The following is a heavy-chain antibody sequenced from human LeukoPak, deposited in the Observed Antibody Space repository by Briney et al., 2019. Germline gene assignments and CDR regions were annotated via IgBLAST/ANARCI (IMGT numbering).Heavy chain of an antibody. J-gene: IGHJ6*03. CDR2: IYYSGST. D-gene: IGHD5-18*01. V-gene: IGHV4-39*01. CDR1: GGSISSSSYY. Sequence: SETLSLTCTVSGGSISSSSYYWGWIRQPPGKGLEWIGSIYYSGSTYYNPSLKSRVTISVDTSKNQFSLKLSSVTAADTAVYYCARGIRGYSYGYFHYYYYMDVWGKGTTVTISS. CDR3: ARGIRGYSYGYFHYYYYMDV.